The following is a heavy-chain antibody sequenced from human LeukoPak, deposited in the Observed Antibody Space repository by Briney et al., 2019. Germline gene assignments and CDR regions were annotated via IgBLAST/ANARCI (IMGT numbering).Heavy chain of an antibody. CDR3: AREQSYGEVNWFDP. D-gene: IGHD1-26*01. Sequence: GRSLRLSCAAFGFTFSSYAMHWVRQAPGKGLEWVAVISYDGSNKYYADSVKGRFTISRDNSKNTLYLQMNSLRAEDTAVYYCAREQSYGEVNWFDPWGQGTLVTVSS. J-gene: IGHJ5*02. V-gene: IGHV3-30-3*01. CDR2: ISYDGSNK. CDR1: GFTFSSYA.